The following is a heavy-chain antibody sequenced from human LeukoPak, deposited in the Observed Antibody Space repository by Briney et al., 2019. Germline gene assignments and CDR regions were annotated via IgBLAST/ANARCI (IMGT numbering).Heavy chain of an antibody. CDR3: TRGPGSTWYSDY. D-gene: IGHD6-13*01. CDR1: GSTVSTNY. Sequence: PGGSLRLSCAASGSTVSTNYMNWVRQAPGKGLEWVSIIYSGRDTYYADSVKGRFTISRDNSKNTLYLQMNSLRAEDTAVYYCTRGPGSTWYSDYWGQGTLVTVSS. J-gene: IGHJ4*02. V-gene: IGHV3-66*02. CDR2: IYSGRDT.